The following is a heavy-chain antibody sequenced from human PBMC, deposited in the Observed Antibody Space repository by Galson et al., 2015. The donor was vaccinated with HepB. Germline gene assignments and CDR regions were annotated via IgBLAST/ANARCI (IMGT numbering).Heavy chain of an antibody. CDR1: GSSLSTSGMC. V-gene: IGHV2-70*11. J-gene: IGHJ6*02. D-gene: IGHD3-10*01. CDR3: ARLGYYYGSGSYYNEYYYYGMDV. Sequence: PALVKPTQTLTLTCTFSGSSLSTSGMCVSWIRQPPGKALEWLARIDWDDDRYYSTSLKTRLTISKDTSKNQVVLTMTNMDPVDTATYYCARLGYYYGSGSYYNEYYYYGMDVWGQGTTVTVSS. CDR2: IDWDDDR.